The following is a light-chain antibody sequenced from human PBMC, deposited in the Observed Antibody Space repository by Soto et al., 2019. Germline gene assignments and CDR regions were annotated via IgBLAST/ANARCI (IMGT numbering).Light chain of an antibody. V-gene: IGKV3-20*01. CDR3: QEYCSSPET. Sequence: EIVLTQSPGTLSLSPGERATLSCRASPSVSSSYLAWYQQKPGQAPRLLIYGASSRATGIPDRFSGSGSGTDFTLTISRLEPEDFAVYYCQEYCSSPETFGGGTKVEIK. CDR1: PSVSSSY. CDR2: GAS. J-gene: IGKJ4*01.